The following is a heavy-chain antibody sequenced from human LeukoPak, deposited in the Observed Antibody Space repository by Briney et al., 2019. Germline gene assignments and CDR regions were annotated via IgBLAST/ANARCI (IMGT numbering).Heavy chain of an antibody. V-gene: IGHV4-31*03. CDR3: ARGKALRFLEWFHMDV. D-gene: IGHD3-3*01. CDR2: IYYSGST. J-gene: IGHJ6*02. CDR1: GGSISSGGYY. Sequence: PSETLSLTCTVSGGSISSGGYYWSWIRQHPGKGLEWIGYIYYSGSTYYNPSLKSRVTISVDTSKNQFSLKLRSVTAADTAVYYCARGKALRFLEWFHMDVWGQGTTVTVSS.